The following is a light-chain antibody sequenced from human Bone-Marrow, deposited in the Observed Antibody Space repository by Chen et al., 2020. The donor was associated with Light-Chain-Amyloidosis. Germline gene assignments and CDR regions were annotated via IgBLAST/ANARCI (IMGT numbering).Light chain of an antibody. CDR3: QSADSSGTYEVI. CDR2: RDT. CDR1: DLPTKY. Sequence: SYYLTQPPSDSVTPGQLASITCSGDDLPTKYAYWYQQKPGQAPVLVIHRDTERPSGISERFSGSSSGTTATLTISGVQAEDEADYHCQSADSSGTYEVIFGGGTKLTVL. V-gene: IGLV3-25*03. J-gene: IGLJ2*01.